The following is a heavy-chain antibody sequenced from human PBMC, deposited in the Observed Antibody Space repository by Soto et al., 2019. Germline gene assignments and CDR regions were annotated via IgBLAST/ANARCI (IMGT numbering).Heavy chain of an antibody. CDR3: AKEGSARYSRASFDF. J-gene: IGHJ3*01. CDR1: GFTFSNYA. Sequence: PWGSLRLSCAASGFTFSNYAMNWVRQAPGKGLEWVSVISGRGDSTDYADSVKGRFTISRDNSKNTLYLQMNSLRVDDTAVYYCAKEGSARYSRASFDFWGQGTMVTVSS. D-gene: IGHD6-19*01. V-gene: IGHV3-23*01. CDR2: ISGRGDST.